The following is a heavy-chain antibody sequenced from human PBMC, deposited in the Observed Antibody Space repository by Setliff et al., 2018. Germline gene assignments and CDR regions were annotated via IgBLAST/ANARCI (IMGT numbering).Heavy chain of an antibody. V-gene: IGHV7-4-1*02. D-gene: IGHD6-13*01. J-gene: IGHJ4*02. CDR3: ATGSLAIAGTGH. CDR2: INTRTGEP. CDR1: GYTFTTYA. Sequence: ASVKVSCKASGYTFTTYAMGWMRQAPGQGLEWMGWINTRTGEPMYAQGFTGRFVFSLDPSVSTAYLEISSLKAEDTAHYYCATGSLAIAGTGHWGQGTLVTVSS.